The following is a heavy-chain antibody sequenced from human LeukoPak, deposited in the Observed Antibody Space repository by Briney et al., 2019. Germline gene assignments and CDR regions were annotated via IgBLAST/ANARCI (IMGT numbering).Heavy chain of an antibody. CDR3: AKGAWQWLVLPFDY. J-gene: IGHJ4*02. Sequence: PGRSLRLSCAASGFTFSSYAMHWVRQAPGKGLEWVAVISYDGSNKYYADSVKGRFTISRDNSKNTLYLQMNSLRAEDTAVYYCAKGAWQWLVLPFDYWGQGTLVTVSS. V-gene: IGHV3-30-3*01. D-gene: IGHD6-19*01. CDR1: GFTFSSYA. CDR2: ISYDGSNK.